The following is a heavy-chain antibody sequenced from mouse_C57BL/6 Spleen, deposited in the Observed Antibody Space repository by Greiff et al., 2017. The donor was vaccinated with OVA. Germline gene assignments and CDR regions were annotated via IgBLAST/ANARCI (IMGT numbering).Heavy chain of an antibody. CDR2: INPNNGGT. CDR1: GYTFTDYN. V-gene: IGHV1-22*01. CDR3: ARGDYYGSSYSFAY. D-gene: IGHD1-1*01. J-gene: IGHJ3*01. Sequence: VQLKQSGPELVKPGASVKMSCKASGYTFTDYNMHWVKQSHGKSLEWIGYINPNNGGTRYNQKFKGKATMTVNKSSSTAYMELRSLTSEDSAVYYCARGDYYGSSYSFAYWGQGTLVTVSA.